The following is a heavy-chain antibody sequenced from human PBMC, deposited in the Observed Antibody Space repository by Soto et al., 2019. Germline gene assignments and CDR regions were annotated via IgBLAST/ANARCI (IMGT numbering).Heavy chain of an antibody. CDR2: ISAHNGNT. J-gene: IGHJ4*02. Sequence: QVHLVQSGAEVKKPGASVKVSCKGSGYAFTTYGITWVRQAPGQGLEWMGWISAHNGNTNYAQKLQGRVTVTRVTATSTAYMELRSLRSDDTAVYYCARGRYGDYWGQGALVTVSS. CDR3: ARGRYGDY. CDR1: GYAFTTYG. V-gene: IGHV1-18*01. D-gene: IGHD1-1*01.